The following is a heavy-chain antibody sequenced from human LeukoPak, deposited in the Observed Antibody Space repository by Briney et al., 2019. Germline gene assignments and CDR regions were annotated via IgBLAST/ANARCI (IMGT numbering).Heavy chain of an antibody. Sequence: GGSLRLSCAASGFTFSQNWLHWVRQAPGKGLVWVSRISPDDKTTSYADSVKGRFTVSRDDAKKTLYLQMNSLRAEDTAVYYCAREGIAVAGLLSYWGQGTLVTVSS. V-gene: IGHV3-74*01. CDR1: GFTFSQNW. CDR2: ISPDDKTT. D-gene: IGHD6-19*01. CDR3: AREGIAVAGLLSY. J-gene: IGHJ4*02.